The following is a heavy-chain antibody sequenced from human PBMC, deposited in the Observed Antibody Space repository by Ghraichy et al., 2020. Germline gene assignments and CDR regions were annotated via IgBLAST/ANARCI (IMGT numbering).Heavy chain of an antibody. CDR3: ALAVAGLHYLDY. V-gene: IGHV1-69*13. CDR2: IIPIVGAA. J-gene: IGHJ4*02. Sequence: SVKVSCKASGGTFSSYGISWVRQAPGQGLEWMGGIIPIVGAAKYAQRFQGRVMITADEYTTTAYMDLSSLRSEDTAMYYCALAVAGLHYLDYWGQGTLVTVSS. CDR1: GGTFSSYG. D-gene: IGHD6-19*01.